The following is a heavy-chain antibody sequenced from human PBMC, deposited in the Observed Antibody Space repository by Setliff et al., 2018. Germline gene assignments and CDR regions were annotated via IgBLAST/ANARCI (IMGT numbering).Heavy chain of an antibody. Sequence: LSLTCAVYGGSFSGYYWSWIRQPPGKGLEWIGEINHSGNTNYNPSLKSRVTISVDTSKNQFALKLSSVTAADTAVYYCAANPGIAAGGDFDYWGQGILVTVSS. CDR3: AANPGIAAGGDFDY. D-gene: IGHD6-13*01. J-gene: IGHJ4*02. CDR2: INHSGNT. CDR1: GGSFSGYY. V-gene: IGHV4-34*01.